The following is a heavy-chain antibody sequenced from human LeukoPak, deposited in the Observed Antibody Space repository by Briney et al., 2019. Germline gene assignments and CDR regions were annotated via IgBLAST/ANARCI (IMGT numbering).Heavy chain of an antibody. Sequence: SETLSLTCTVSGGSISSYYWSWIRQPPGKGLEWIGYIYYSGSTNYNPSLTSRVTISVDTSKNQFSLKLSSVTAADTAVYYCARSKVLLWFGESTYYMDVWGKGTTVTVSS. CDR1: GGSISSYY. J-gene: IGHJ6*03. V-gene: IGHV4-59*01. CDR3: ARSKVLLWFGESTYYMDV. D-gene: IGHD3-10*01. CDR2: IYYSGST.